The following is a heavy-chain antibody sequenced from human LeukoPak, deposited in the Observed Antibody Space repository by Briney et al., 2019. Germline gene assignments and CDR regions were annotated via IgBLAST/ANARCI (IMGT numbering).Heavy chain of an antibody. CDR2: IYPGDSDT. CDR3: ARGGWNYVFNY. CDR1: GYNFTSYW. J-gene: IGHJ4*02. Sequence: GESLKISCKGSGYNFTSYWIGWVRQMPGKGLEWMGVIYPGDSDTRYSPSFQGQVTISADKSISTAYLQWSSLRAEDTAVYYCARGGWNYVFNYWGQGTLVTVSS. D-gene: IGHD1-7*01. V-gene: IGHV5-51*01.